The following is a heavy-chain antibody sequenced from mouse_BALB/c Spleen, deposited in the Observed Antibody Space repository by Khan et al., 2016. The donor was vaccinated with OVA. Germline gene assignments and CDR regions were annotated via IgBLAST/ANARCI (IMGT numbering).Heavy chain of an antibody. CDR3: ARSTYRYAFAY. D-gene: IGHD2-14*01. V-gene: IGHV3-8*02. CDR1: GDSITSGY. CDR2: MIYSGNT. Sequence: LQESGPSLVKPSQTLSLTCSVTGDSITSGYWSWIRKFTGNKLEYMGYMIYSGNTYYNPSLTSRISITRHTSKNQYYLQLNSVTTEDTATYYCARSTYRYAFAYWGQGTLVTVSA. J-gene: IGHJ3*01.